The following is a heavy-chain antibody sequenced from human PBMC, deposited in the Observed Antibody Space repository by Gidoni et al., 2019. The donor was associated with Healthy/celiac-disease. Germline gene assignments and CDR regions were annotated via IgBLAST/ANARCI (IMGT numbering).Heavy chain of an antibody. D-gene: IGHD1-1*01. J-gene: IGHJ6*02. CDR3: ARDQGQLERRDNYYYYGMDV. Sequence: EVQLVESGGGLVKPGGSLRLSCAASGFTFSSYSMNWVRQAPGKGLEWVSSISSSSSYIYYADSVKGRFTISRDNAKNSLYLQMNSLRAEDTAVYYCARDQGQLERRDNYYYYGMDVWGQGTTVTVSS. CDR1: GFTFSSYS. CDR2: ISSSSSYI. V-gene: IGHV3-21*01.